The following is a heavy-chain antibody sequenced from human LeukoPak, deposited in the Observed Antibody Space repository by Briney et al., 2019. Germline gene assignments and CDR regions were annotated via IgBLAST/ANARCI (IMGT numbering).Heavy chain of an antibody. V-gene: IGHV1-2*02. Sequence: ASVKVSCKASGYTFTGYYMHWVRQAPGQGLEWMGWINPNSGGTNYAQKFQGRVTMTRDTSISTAYMELSRLRSDDTAVYYCARDQSENYYDSSGYPRRLNWFDPWGRGTLVTVSS. CDR1: GYTFTGYY. J-gene: IGHJ5*02. CDR3: ARDQSENYYDSSGYPRRLNWFDP. CDR2: INPNSGGT. D-gene: IGHD3-22*01.